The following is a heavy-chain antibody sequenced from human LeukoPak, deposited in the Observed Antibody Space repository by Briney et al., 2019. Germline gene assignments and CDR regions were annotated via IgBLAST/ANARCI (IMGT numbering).Heavy chain of an antibody. Sequence: GESLKISCEVSGYSFTTYWIGWVRQVPGKGLEWMGIIYPGDSDSRYSPSFQGQVTISADKSISTAYLQWSSLKASDTAMYYCARHEDYSNYGYYMDVWGKGTTVTVSS. D-gene: IGHD4-11*01. CDR2: IYPGDSDS. V-gene: IGHV5-51*01. CDR3: ARHEDYSNYGYYMDV. J-gene: IGHJ6*03. CDR1: GYSFTTYW.